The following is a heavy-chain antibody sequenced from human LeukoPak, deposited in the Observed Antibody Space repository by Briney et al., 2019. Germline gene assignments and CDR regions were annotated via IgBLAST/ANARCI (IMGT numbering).Heavy chain of an antibody. J-gene: IGHJ6*02. V-gene: IGHV5-51*01. CDR1: GYSFTSYW. D-gene: IGHD3-22*01. CDR3: ARVDYYDSSGYYYGHYTMDV. CDR2: IYPGDSDT. Sequence: GESLQISCKGSGYSFTSYWIGWVRQMPGKGLEWMGIIYPGDSDTRYSPSFQGQVTISADKSISTAYLQWSSLKASDTAMYYCARVDYYDSSGYYYGHYTMDVWGQGTTVTVSS.